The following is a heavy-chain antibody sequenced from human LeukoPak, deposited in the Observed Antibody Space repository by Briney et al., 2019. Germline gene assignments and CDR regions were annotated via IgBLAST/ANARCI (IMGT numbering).Heavy chain of an antibody. V-gene: IGHV4-4*07. CDR3: ARDVNWVAVAGDHNLDAFDI. Sequence: SETLSLTCTVSGGSISSYYWNWIRQPAGKGLEWIGRIYTSGSTNYNPSLKSRVTMSVDTSKNQFSLKLSSVTAADTAVYYCARDVNWVAVAGDHNLDAFDIWGQGTMVTVSS. D-gene: IGHD6-19*01. CDR2: IYTSGST. J-gene: IGHJ3*02. CDR1: GGSISSYY.